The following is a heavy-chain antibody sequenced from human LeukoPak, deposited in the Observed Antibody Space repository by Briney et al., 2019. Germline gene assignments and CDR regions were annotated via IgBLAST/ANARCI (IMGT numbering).Heavy chain of an antibody. V-gene: IGHV3-30-3*01. CDR2: ISYDGSNK. Sequence: GRSLRLSCAASGFTFSSYAMHWVRQAPGKGLEWVAVISYDGSNKYYADSVKGRFTISRDNSKNTLYLQMNSLRAEDTAAYYCARPLTGYYNLPGDYFDYWGQGTLVTVSS. CDR1: GFTFSSYA. CDR3: ARPLTGYYNLPGDYFDY. J-gene: IGHJ4*02. D-gene: IGHD3-9*01.